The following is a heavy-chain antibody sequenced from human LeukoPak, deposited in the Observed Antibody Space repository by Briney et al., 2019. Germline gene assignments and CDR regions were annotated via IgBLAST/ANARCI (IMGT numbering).Heavy chain of an antibody. D-gene: IGHD6-13*01. CDR2: TYHSGST. CDR1: GGSISSGGYS. CDR3: AGGPKIAAAGTGY. Sequence: SQTLSLTCAVSGGSISSGGYSWSWLRQPPGKGLEWIGYTYHSGSTYYNPSLKSRVTISVDRSKNQFSLKLSSVTAADTAVYYCAGGPKIAAAGTGYWGQGTLVTVSS. V-gene: IGHV4-30-2*01. J-gene: IGHJ4*02.